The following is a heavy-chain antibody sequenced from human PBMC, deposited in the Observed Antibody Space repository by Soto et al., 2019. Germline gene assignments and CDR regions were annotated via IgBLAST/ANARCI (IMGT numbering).Heavy chain of an antibody. Sequence: QITLKESGPTLVKPTQTLTLTCTFSGFSLSTSGVGVGWIRQPPGKALEWLAVIYWDDDNRYSPSLRSRLTFPKDTSKNQVVLTMTNMDPEDTATYYCAHKATAKLTARVFDYWGQGLLVTVSS. CDR3: AHKATAKLTARVFDY. CDR2: IYWDDDN. V-gene: IGHV2-5*02. D-gene: IGHD2-21*02. CDR1: GFSLSTSGVG. J-gene: IGHJ4*02.